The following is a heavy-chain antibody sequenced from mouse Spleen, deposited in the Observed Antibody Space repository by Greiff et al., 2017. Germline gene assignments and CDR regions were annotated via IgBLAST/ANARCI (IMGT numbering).Heavy chain of an antibody. D-gene: IGHD1-1*01. CDR1: GYTFTSYW. CDR2: IDPSDSYT. CDR3: ALYGSSYAMDY. Sequence: QVQLQQPGAELVMPGASVKLSCKASGYTFTSYWMHWVKQRPGQGLEWIGEIDPSDSYTNYNQKFKGKATLTVDKSSSTAYMQLSSLTSEDSAVYYCALYGSSYAMDYWGQGTSVTVSS. V-gene: IGHV1-69*01. J-gene: IGHJ4*01.